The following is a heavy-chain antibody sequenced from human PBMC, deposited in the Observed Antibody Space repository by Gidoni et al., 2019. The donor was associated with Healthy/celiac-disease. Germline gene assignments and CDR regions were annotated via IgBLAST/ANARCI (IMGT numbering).Heavy chain of an antibody. D-gene: IGHD3-3*01. CDR1: GFTFSSYA. J-gene: IGHJ6*03. CDR2: ISGSGGST. CDR3: AKHPLYDFWSGYLYYMDV. V-gene: IGHV3-23*01. Sequence: EVQLLESGGGLVQHGGSLRLSCAASGFTFSSYAVRWVRQAPGKGLEWVSAISGSGGSTYYAASVKGRFTISRDNSKNTLYLQMNSLRAEDTAVYYCAKHPLYDFWSGYLYYMDVWGKGTTVTVSS.